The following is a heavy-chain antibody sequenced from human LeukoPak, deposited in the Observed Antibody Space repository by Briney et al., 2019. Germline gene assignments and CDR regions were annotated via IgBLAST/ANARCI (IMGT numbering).Heavy chain of an antibody. CDR1: GGSISSYY. V-gene: IGHV4-59*01. Sequence: SETLSLTCTVSGGSISSYYWSWIRQPPGKGLEWIGYIYYSGSTNYNPSLKSRVTISVDTSKNQFSLKLSSVTAADTAVYYCARDSRDYYYGMDVWGQGTTVTVSS. J-gene: IGHJ6*02. CDR3: ARDSRDYYYGMDV. CDR2: IYYSGST.